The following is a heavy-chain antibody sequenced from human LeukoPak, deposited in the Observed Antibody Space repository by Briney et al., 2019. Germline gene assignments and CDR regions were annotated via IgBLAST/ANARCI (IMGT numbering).Heavy chain of an antibody. CDR3: ASSAMVRGIDY. CDR1: GFTFSSYA. D-gene: IGHD5-18*01. CDR2: INHSGST. Sequence: GSLRLSCAASGFTFSSYATSWIRQPPGKGLEWIGEINHSGSTNYNPSLKSRVTISVDTSKNQFSLKLSSVTAADTAVYYCASSAMVRGIDYWGQGTLVTVSS. J-gene: IGHJ4*02. V-gene: IGHV4-34*08.